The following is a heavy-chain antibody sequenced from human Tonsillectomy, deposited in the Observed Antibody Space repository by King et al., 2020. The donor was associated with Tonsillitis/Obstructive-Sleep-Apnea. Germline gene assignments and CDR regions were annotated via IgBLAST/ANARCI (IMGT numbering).Heavy chain of an antibody. Sequence: QLQESGPGLVKPSETLSLTCSVSGGSITSYYWNWIRQPPGKGLEWIGYIYYSGSTNYNPSLKSRVTISVDTSKNQFSLKLSSVTAADTAVYYCARGDYYYYMAVWGKGTTVTVSS. CDR1: GGSITSYY. CDR2: IYYSGST. CDR3: ARGDYYYYMAV. J-gene: IGHJ6*03. D-gene: IGHD3-10*01. V-gene: IGHV4-59*01.